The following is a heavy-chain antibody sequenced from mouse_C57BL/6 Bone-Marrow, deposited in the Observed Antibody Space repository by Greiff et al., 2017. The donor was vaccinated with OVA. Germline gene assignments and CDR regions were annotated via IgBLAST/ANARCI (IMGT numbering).Heavy chain of an antibody. CDR2: IWSGGST. CDR3: AKNFGSSPVRYAMDY. D-gene: IGHD1-1*01. Sequence: VKLVESGPGLVQPSQSLSITCTVSGFSLTSYGVHWVRQPPGKGLAWLGVIWSGGSTDYNAAFISRLSISKDNSKSQVFFKMNSLQADDTAIYYCAKNFGSSPVRYAMDYWGQGTSVTVSS. V-gene: IGHV2-4*01. CDR1: GFSLTSYG. J-gene: IGHJ4*01.